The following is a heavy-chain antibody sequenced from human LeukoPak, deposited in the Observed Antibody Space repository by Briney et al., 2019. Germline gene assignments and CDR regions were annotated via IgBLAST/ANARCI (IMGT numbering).Heavy chain of an antibody. J-gene: IGHJ4*02. Sequence: ASVKVSCKASGYTFTGYYMHWVRQAPGQGLEWMGWINPNSGGTNYAQKFQGRVTMTRDTSISTAYMELSRLRSDDTAVYYCARDKGIAVEPDFDYWGQGTLVTVSS. V-gene: IGHV1-2*02. CDR2: INPNSGGT. CDR1: GYTFTGYY. D-gene: IGHD6-19*01. CDR3: ARDKGIAVEPDFDY.